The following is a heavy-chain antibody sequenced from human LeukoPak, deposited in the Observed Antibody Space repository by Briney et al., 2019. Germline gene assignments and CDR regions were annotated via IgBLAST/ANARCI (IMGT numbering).Heavy chain of an antibody. CDR1: GYTFTNHG. CDR3: ARGGAAREWFDP. Sequence: ASVKVSCKASGYTFTNHGITWVRQAPGQGLEWMGWISAHDGNTNYAQKLQGRVTMTTDTSTSIAYMELRSLRSDDTAMYYCARGGAAREWFDPWGQGTLVTVSS. J-gene: IGHJ5*02. CDR2: ISAHDGNT. V-gene: IGHV1-18*01. D-gene: IGHD6-6*01.